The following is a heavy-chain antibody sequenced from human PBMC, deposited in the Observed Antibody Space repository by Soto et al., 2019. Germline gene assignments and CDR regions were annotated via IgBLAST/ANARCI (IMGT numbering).Heavy chain of an antibody. V-gene: IGHV1-46*01. CDR3: ARGRVVVVAAILYYYGMDV. D-gene: IGHD2-15*01. CDR1: GYTFTSYA. CDR2: INPSGGST. Sequence: ASVKVSCKASGYTFTSYAMHWVRQAPGQRLEWMGWINPSGGSTSYAQKFQGRVTMTRDTSTSTVYMELSSLRSEDTAVYYCARGRVVVVAAILYYYGMDVWGQGTTVTVSS. J-gene: IGHJ6*02.